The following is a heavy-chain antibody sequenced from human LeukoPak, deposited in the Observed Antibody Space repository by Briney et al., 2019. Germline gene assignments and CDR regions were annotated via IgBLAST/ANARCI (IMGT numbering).Heavy chain of an antibody. CDR1: GFTFSTYW. CDR3: ARVTAVAGTSVGVDA. D-gene: IGHD6-19*01. V-gene: IGHV3-74*01. Sequence: GGSLRLSCAASGFTFSTYWMHWVRQVPGKGLVWVSRISSDGTNANYADSVKGRFTISRDNAKNTLYLQMNSLRAEDTAVYYCARVTAVAGTSVGVDAWGQGILVTVS. CDR2: ISSDGTNA. J-gene: IGHJ4*02.